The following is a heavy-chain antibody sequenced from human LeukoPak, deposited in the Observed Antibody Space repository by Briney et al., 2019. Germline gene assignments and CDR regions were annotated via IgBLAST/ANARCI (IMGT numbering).Heavy chain of an antibody. D-gene: IGHD6-6*01. CDR2: IYSGGST. V-gene: IGHV3-66*02. Sequence: PGGSLRLSCAASGFTVSSSYMSWVRQAPGKGLEWVSVIYSGGSTYYADSVKGRFTISRDNSKNTLYLQMNSLRAEDTAVYYCARGGSSSPEGFDYWGQGTLVTVSS. CDR3: ARGGSSSPEGFDY. CDR1: GFTVSSSY. J-gene: IGHJ4*02.